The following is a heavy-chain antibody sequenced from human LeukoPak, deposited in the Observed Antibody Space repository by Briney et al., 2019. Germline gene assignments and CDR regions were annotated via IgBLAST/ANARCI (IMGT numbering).Heavy chain of an antibody. Sequence: SETLSLTCSVSGDSISLSFYYWGWIRQPPGKALEWIGSVFYSGTTSYNLSLKSRVTISVDMSKNHFSLRLRSVTAADTAMYYCARGTLYRGWSYYLDFWGQGSQVTVSS. CDR1: GDSISLSFYY. J-gene: IGHJ4*02. CDR3: ARGTLYRGWSYYLDF. CDR2: VFYSGTT. D-gene: IGHD6-19*01. V-gene: IGHV4-39*07.